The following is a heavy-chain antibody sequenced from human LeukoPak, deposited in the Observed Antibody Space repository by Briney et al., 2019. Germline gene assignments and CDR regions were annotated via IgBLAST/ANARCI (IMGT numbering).Heavy chain of an antibody. Sequence: LSLTCTVSGGSISNYYWSWIRQPPGKGLEWVSYISSSSTTMYYADSVKGRFTISRDIAKNSLYLQMNSLRAEDTAVYYCARIGVYDLDAPSWGQGTLVTVSS. CDR1: GGSISNYY. D-gene: IGHD5/OR15-5a*01. J-gene: IGHJ4*02. CDR2: ISSSSTTM. CDR3: ARIGVYDLDAPS. V-gene: IGHV3-11*04.